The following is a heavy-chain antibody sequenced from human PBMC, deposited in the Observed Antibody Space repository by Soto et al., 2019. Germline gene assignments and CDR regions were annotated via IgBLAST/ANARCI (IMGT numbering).Heavy chain of an antibody. CDR1: GYTFTSYY. D-gene: IGHD3-3*01. Sequence: GASVKVSCKASGYTFTSYYMHWVRQAPGQGLEWMGIINPSGGSTSYAQKFQGRVTMTRDTSTSTVYMELSSPRSEDTAVYYFARVAYYDFWSGFPTSGWFDPWGQGTLVTVSS. CDR3: ARVAYYDFWSGFPTSGWFDP. CDR2: INPSGGST. J-gene: IGHJ5*02. V-gene: IGHV1-46*01.